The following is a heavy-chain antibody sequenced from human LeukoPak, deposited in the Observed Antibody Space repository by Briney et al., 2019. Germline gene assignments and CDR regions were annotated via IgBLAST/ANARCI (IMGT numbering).Heavy chain of an antibody. V-gene: IGHV4-59*01. CDR3: ARAYYDFWSGYSIDYYYYYYMDV. J-gene: IGHJ6*03. CDR1: VGSISSYY. CDR2: IYYSWST. D-gene: IGHD3-3*01. Sequence: SETLSLTCTVSVGSISSYYWSWIRQPPGRGLEGIGYIYYSWSTNYNPSLKSRVTISVDTSKNQFSLKLSSVTAADTAVYYCARAYYDFWSGYSIDYYYYYYMDVWGKGTTVTVSS.